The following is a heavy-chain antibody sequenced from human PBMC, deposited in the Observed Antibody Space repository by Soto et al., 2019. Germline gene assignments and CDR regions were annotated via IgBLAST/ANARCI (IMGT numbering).Heavy chain of an antibody. D-gene: IGHD6-19*01. CDR2: IIPILGIA. J-gene: IGHJ5*02. V-gene: IGHV1-69*02. CDR3: ARVKGLDGTSVVWFDP. Sequence: ASVKVSCKASGGTFSSYTISWVRQTPGQGLEWMGRIIPILGIANYAQKFQGRVTITADKSTSTAYMELSSLRSEDTAVYYCARVKGLDGTSVVWFDPWGQGTLVTVSS. CDR1: GGTFSSYT.